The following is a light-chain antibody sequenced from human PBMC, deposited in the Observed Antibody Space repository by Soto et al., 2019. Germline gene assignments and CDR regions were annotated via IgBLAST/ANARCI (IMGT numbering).Light chain of an antibody. CDR3: FSSAGSTSLI. J-gene: IGLJ2*01. CDR2: DVT. Sequence: QSVLTQPPSASGSPGQSVTISCTGTISDVAGYNSVSWYQHHPGKAPKLMIYDVTRRPSGVPDRFSGSNPRNTASLTVSGLQAEDEADYYCFSSAGSTSLIFGGGTKVTVL. V-gene: IGLV2-8*01. CDR1: ISDVAGYNS.